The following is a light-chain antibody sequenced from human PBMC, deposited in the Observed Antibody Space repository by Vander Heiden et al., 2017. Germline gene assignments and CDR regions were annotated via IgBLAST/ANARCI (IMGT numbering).Light chain of an antibody. Sequence: DSVLTHSPATLPLSPGERATLSCRASQSVSSYLAWYQQEPGQAPRILIYDASNRATGIPARFSGSGSGTDFTLTISSLEPEDFAVYYCQQRSNWPRLTFGGGTKVEIK. CDR3: QQRSNWPRLT. CDR2: DAS. J-gene: IGKJ4*01. CDR1: QSVSSY. V-gene: IGKV3-11*01.